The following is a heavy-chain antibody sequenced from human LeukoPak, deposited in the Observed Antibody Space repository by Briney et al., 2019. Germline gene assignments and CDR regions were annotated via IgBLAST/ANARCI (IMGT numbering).Heavy chain of an antibody. J-gene: IGHJ4*02. CDR1: GFSFSSYY. V-gene: IGHV3-74*01. Sequence: PGGSLRLSCAASGFSFSSYYMHWVRHAPWMGLVWVSRISTDGSSTAYADSVKGRFTISRDNAKNTLYLQMSSLRAEDTAVYYCTRVGGDSEVDYWGQGILVTVSS. CDR3: TRVGGDSEVDY. CDR2: ISTDGSST. D-gene: IGHD2-21*01.